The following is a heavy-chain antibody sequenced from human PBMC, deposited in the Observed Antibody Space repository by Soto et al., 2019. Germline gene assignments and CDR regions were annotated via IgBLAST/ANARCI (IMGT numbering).Heavy chain of an antibody. CDR2: ISGSGGST. CDR1: GFTFSSYA. CDR3: AKEGRHTKRRGYYFDY. D-gene: IGHD3-10*01. V-gene: IGHV3-23*01. J-gene: IGHJ4*02. Sequence: EVQLLESGGGWVQPGGSLRLSCAASGFTFSSYAMSWVLQAPGTGLEWVSAISGSGGSTYYAHSVKCRFLISRDNSKNTLYLQMNSLRAEYTAVYYCAKEGRHTKRRGYYFDYWGQGTLVTVSS.